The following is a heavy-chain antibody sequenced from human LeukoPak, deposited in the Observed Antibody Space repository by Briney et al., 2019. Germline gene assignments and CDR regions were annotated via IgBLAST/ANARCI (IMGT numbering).Heavy chain of an antibody. Sequence: GGSLRLSCAASGFTVSSNYMSWVRQAPGKGLEWVSVIYSGGSTYYADSVKGRFTISRDNSKNTLYLQMNSLRAEDTAVYYCARDQPYCSSTSCYPHWGQGTLVTVSS. D-gene: IGHD2-2*01. J-gene: IGHJ4*02. V-gene: IGHV3-66*02. CDR2: IYSGGST. CDR1: GFTVSSNY. CDR3: ARDQPYCSSTSCYPH.